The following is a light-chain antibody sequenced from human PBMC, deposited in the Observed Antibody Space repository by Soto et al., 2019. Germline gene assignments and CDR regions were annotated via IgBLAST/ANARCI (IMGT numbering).Light chain of an antibody. V-gene: IGKV3-20*01. CDR1: QSVSSSY. Sequence: EIVLTQSPGTLSLSPGERATLSCRASQSVSSSYLAWYQQKPGQAPRLLIYGASSRATGIPDRFSGSGSGTDFTLTISSLGAEDFSVYYWPQYGSWPLPFGGGTKVEIK. CDR2: GAS. J-gene: IGKJ4*01. CDR3: PQYGSWPLP.